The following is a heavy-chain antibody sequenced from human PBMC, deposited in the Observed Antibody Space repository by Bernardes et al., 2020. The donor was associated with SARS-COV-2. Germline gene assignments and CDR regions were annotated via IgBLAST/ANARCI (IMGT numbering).Heavy chain of an antibody. Sequence: SETLSLTCTVSGGSISNSNYYWGWIRQPPGKGLEWIGSIYSSGTTNKNPSLQSRVTKSVATSKNQFSLRLTYVTAADTGVYYCVGSSGGRDCYIGGLRSCHYGMDVWGQGTTVTVSS. CDR3: VGSSGGRDCYIGGLRSCHYGMDV. D-gene: IGHD2-21*02. CDR2: IYSSGTT. V-gene: IGHV4-39*01. CDR1: GGSISNSNYY. J-gene: IGHJ6*02.